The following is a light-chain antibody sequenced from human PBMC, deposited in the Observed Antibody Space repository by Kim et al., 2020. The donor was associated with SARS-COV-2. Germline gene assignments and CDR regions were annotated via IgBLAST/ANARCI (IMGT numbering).Light chain of an antibody. CDR2: GAS. CDR1: QSVSSNY. Sequence: EIVLTQSPGTLSLSPGERATLSCRASQSVSSNYLAWYQQKPGQAPRLLIYGASSRATGIPDRFSGSGSGTDFTLTICRLEPEDFAIYYCQQYGSSPITFGQGTRLEIK. J-gene: IGKJ5*01. V-gene: IGKV3-20*01. CDR3: QQYGSSPIT.